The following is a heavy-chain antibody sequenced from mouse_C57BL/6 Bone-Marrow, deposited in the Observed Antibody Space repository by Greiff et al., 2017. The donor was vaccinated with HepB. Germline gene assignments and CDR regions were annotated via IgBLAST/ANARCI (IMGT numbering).Heavy chain of an antibody. Sequence: EVKLVESGGGLVQPGGSLKLSCAAPGFTFSDYGMAWVRQSPRKGPEWVAFISNLAYSIYYADTVTGRFTISRENAKNKLYLEMGSLWSEDTSMYYCARRSYGNSYAMHRWGQGTSVTISS. D-gene: IGHD1-1*01. V-gene: IGHV5-15*01. CDR3: ARRSYGNSYAMHR. CDR2: ISNLAYSI. CDR1: GFTFSDYG. J-gene: IGHJ4*01.